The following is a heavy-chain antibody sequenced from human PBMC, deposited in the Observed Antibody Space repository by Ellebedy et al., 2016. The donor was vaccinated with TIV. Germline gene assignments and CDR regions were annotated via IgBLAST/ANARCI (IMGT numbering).Heavy chain of an antibody. V-gene: IGHV4-4*02. D-gene: IGHD3-10*01. CDR2: ITHSGDT. CDR3: ARGVPQMYYYAMDV. J-gene: IGHJ6*02. CDR1: SITSTNW. Sequence: SATLSLTXTVSSITSTNWWSWFRQPPGKGLEWLGDITHSGDTNYHPSLKSRVTISVDTSQNQFSLKLISVTAADTAVYYCARGVPQMYYYAMDVWGQGTTVTVSS.